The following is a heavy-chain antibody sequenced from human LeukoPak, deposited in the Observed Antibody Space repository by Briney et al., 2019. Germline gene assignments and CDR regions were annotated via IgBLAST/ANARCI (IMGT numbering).Heavy chain of an antibody. CDR1: GYSISSNNW. Sequence: SDTLSLTCGVPGYSISSNNWWGWVRQPPGKGLEWIGYIHHSGSSKYNLSLKNRVTMSLDTSKNQFSLKPSSVTAADTAVYYCARGTVRSRRFDNWGQGTLVSVSS. V-gene: IGHV4-28*03. CDR3: ARGTVRSRRFDN. J-gene: IGHJ4*02. D-gene: IGHD4-17*01. CDR2: IHHSGSS.